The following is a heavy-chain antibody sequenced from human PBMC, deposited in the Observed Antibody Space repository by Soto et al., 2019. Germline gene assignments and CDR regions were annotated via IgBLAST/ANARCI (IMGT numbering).Heavy chain of an antibody. D-gene: IGHD3-3*01. CDR1: GGSISSYY. CDR3: ARVQYDFWSGYGSDAFDI. J-gene: IGHJ3*02. Sequence: SETLSLTCTVSGGSISSYYWSWIRQPSGKGLEWIGYMYYSGSTNYNPSLKSRVTISVDTSKNQFSLKLSSVTAADTAVYYCARVQYDFWSGYGSDAFDIWGQGTMVTVS. CDR2: MYYSGST. V-gene: IGHV4-59*01.